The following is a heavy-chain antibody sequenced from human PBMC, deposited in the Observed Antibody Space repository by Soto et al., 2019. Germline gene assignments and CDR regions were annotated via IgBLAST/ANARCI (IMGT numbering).Heavy chain of an antibody. CDR3: TRQIRGYSYGSSDY. CDR1: GFTFSGSA. V-gene: IGHV3-73*02. D-gene: IGHD5-18*01. J-gene: IGHJ4*02. Sequence: EVQLAESGGGLVQPGGSLKLSCAASGFTFSGSAMHWVRQASGKGLEWVGRIRSKANSYATAYAASVKGRFTISRDDSKNKAYLQMNSLKTEDTAVYYCTRQIRGYSYGSSDYWGQGTLVTVSS. CDR2: IRSKANSYAT.